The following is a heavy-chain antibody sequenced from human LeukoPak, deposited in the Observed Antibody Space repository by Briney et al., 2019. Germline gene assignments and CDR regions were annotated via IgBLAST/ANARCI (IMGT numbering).Heavy chain of an antibody. J-gene: IGHJ4*02. V-gene: IGHV4-61*02. CDR2: IYTSGST. CDR1: GGSISSGSYY. Sequence: SETLSLTCTVSGGSISSGSYYWSWIRQPAGKGLEWNGRIYTSGSTNYNPSLKSRVTISVDTSKNQFSLKLSSVTAADTAVYYCARGQIAVAGIFDYWGQGTLVTVSS. CDR3: ARGQIAVAGIFDY. D-gene: IGHD6-19*01.